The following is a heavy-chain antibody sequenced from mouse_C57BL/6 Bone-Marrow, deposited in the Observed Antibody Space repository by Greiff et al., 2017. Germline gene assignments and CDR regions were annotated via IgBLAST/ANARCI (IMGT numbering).Heavy chain of an antibody. CDR3: TTVNFDY. CDR1: GFNIKDDY. CDR2: IDPENGDT. V-gene: IGHV14-4*01. Sequence: DVKLQESGAGLVRPGASVKLSCTASGFNIKDDYMHWVKQRPEQGLEWIGWIDPENGDTASASKFQGKGTITADTSSNTAYLQLSSLASEDNAGYYSTTVNFDYWGQGTTLTVAS. J-gene: IGHJ2*01.